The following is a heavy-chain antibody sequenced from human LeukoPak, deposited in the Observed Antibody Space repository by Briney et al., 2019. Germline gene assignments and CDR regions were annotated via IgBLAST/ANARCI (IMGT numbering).Heavy chain of an antibody. J-gene: IGHJ4*02. Sequence: QSGGSLRLSCAASGFTFSSYAMSWVRQAPGKGLEWVSAISGSGGSTYYADSVKGRFTISRDNSKNTLYLQKNSLRAEDTAVYYCAKSPTFGGVIVIGYYFDYWGQGTLVTVSS. D-gene: IGHD3-16*02. CDR3: AKSPTFGGVIVIGYYFDY. CDR1: GFTFSSYA. CDR2: ISGSGGST. V-gene: IGHV3-23*01.